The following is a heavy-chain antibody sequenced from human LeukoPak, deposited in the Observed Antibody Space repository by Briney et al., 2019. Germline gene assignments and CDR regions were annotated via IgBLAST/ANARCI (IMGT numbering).Heavy chain of an antibody. CDR3: ARGPWGSSGLYYFDY. J-gene: IGHJ4*02. D-gene: IGHD3-22*01. CDR1: GGSISSYY. Sequence: SETLSLTCTVSGGSISSYYWSWIRQAAGKGLEWIGRIYTSGSTNYNPSLKSRVTMSVDTSKNQFSLKLSSVTAADTAVYYCARGPWGSSGLYYFDYWGQGTLVTVSS. CDR2: IYTSGST. V-gene: IGHV4-4*07.